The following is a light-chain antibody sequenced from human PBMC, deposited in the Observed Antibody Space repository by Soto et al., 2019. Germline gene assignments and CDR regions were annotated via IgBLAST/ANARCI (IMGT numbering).Light chain of an antibody. CDR1: QSLLHGTGNTY. J-gene: IGKJ4*01. CDR3: MQALSAPLT. V-gene: IGKV2-28*01. CDR2: FAS. Sequence: DVVMTQSPLSLPVTLEQSASISCRSSQSLLHGTGNTYLDWYVQKPGQSPQLLIYFASNRASGVPDRFSGSVSGTNFTLKISRVHTEDVGVYYCMQALSAPLTFGGGTKVEIK.